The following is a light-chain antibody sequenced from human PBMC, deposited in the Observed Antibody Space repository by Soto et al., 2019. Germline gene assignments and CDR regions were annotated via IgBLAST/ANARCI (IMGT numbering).Light chain of an antibody. Sequence: EIVLTQSPATLSLSPRERATLSCRASQSVGRFLVWYQQKPGQAPRLLIYDASNRATGIPARFSGSGSGTDFTLTITSLEPEDSAIYYCQQRSDWPLTFGQVTRLEIQ. CDR2: DAS. V-gene: IGKV3-11*01. CDR1: QSVGRF. CDR3: QQRSDWPLT. J-gene: IGKJ5*01.